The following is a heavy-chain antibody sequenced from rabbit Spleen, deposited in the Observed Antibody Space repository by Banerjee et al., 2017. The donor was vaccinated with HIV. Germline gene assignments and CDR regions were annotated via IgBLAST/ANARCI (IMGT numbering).Heavy chain of an antibody. CDR2: IDPVFGSS. CDR3: SRDAATDGTWVMSL. J-gene: IGHJ4*01. CDR1: GFDFSGYG. D-gene: IGHD2-1*01. V-gene: IGHV1S47*01. Sequence: QEQLVESGGGLVQPGGSLKLSCKASGFDFSGYGVSWVRQAPGKGLEWIGYIDPVFGSSYYATWVNGRFTISSHNARNTLYLRLNSLTAADTATYFCSRDAATDGTWVMSLWGPGTMVTVS.